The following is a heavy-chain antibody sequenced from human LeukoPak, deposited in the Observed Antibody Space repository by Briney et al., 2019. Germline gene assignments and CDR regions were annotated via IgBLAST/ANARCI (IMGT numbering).Heavy chain of an antibody. CDR3: ARVAPYYYGSGSYLVHYYYYGMDV. D-gene: IGHD3-10*01. Sequence: EAPVKVSCKASGYTFTGYYMHWVRQAPGQGLEWMGWINPNSGGTNYAQKFQGRVTMTRDTSISTAYMELSRLKSDDTAVYYCARVAPYYYGSGSYLVHYYYYGMDVWGQGTTVTVSS. J-gene: IGHJ6*02. V-gene: IGHV1-2*02. CDR2: INPNSGGT. CDR1: GYTFTGYY.